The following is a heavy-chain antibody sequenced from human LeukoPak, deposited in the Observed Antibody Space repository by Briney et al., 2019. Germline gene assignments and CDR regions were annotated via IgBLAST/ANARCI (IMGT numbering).Heavy chain of an antibody. Sequence: GGSLRLSCAASGFTFSSFGMHWVRQAPGKGLEWVTFIRNDGSNKYYADSVKGRFTISRDNSMNTLYLQMDSLGTEDTAVYYCAKVGPGWYGDYWGQGTLVTVSS. V-gene: IGHV3-30*02. J-gene: IGHJ4*02. D-gene: IGHD2-15*01. CDR3: AKVGPGWYGDY. CDR1: GFTFSSFG. CDR2: IRNDGSNK.